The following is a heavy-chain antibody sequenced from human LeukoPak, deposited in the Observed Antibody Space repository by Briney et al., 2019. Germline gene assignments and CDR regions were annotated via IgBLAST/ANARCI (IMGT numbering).Heavy chain of an antibody. D-gene: IGHD3-10*01. CDR3: ARSLWFGERRGYYFDY. CDR2: INAGNGNT. CDR1: GYTFTSYA. V-gene: IGHV1-3*01. J-gene: IGHJ4*02. Sequence: GASVKVSCKASGYTFTSYAMHWVRQAPGQRLEWMGWINAGNGNTKYSQKFQGRVTITRDTSASTAYMELSSLRSEDTAVYYCARSLWFGERRGYYFDYWGQETLVTVSS.